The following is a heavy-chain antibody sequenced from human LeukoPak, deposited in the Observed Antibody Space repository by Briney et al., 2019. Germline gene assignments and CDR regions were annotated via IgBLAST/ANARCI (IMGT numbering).Heavy chain of an antibody. Sequence: SQTLSLTCTVSGGSISSGDYYWSWIRQPPGKGLKWIGYIYYSGSTYCNPSLKSRVTISVDTSKNQFSLKLSSVTAADTAVYYCARDPSGSGWNDWGQGTLVTVSS. CDR2: IYYSGST. J-gene: IGHJ4*02. CDR3: ARDPSGSGWND. V-gene: IGHV4-30-4*08. CDR1: GGSISSGDYY. D-gene: IGHD6-19*01.